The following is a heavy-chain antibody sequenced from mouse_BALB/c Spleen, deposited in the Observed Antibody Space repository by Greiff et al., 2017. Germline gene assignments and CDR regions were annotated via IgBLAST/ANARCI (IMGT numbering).Heavy chain of an antibody. V-gene: IGHV5-6-3*01. Sequence: DVKLVESGGGLVQPGGSLKLSCAASGFTFSSYGMSWVRQTPDKRLELVATINSNGGSTYYPDSVKGRFTISRDNAKNTLYLQMSSLKSEDTAMYYCARGKDAMDYWGQGTSVTVSS. CDR1: GFTFSSYG. CDR3: ARGKDAMDY. J-gene: IGHJ4*01. CDR2: INSNGGST.